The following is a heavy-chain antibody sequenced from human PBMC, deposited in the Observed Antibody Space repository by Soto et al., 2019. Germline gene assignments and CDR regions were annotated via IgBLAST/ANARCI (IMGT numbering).Heavy chain of an antibody. CDR2: ISYDGSNK. J-gene: IGHJ6*02. D-gene: IGHD1-1*01. V-gene: IGHV3-30*03. CDR3: ARDRLRYNWNDFPYYYYGMDV. Sequence: PGGSLRLTCAASSFTVSSYGRHWVRQAPGKGLEWVAVISYDGSNKYYADSVKGRFTISRDNSKNTLYLQMNSLRAEDTAVYYCARDRLRYNWNDFPYYYYGMDVWGQGTTVTVSS. CDR1: SFTVSSYG.